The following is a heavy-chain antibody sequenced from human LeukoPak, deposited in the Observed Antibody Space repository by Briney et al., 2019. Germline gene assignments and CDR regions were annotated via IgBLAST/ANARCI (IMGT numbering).Heavy chain of an antibody. CDR2: ISYDGSNK. CDR3: ARGSGGDRYFDY. CDR1: GFTFSSYA. D-gene: IGHD2-21*02. J-gene: IGHJ4*02. V-gene: IGHV3-30-3*01. Sequence: GGSLRLSCAASGFTFSSYAMHWVRQAPGKGLEWVAVISYDGSNKYCADSVKGRFTISRDNSKNTLYLQMNSLRAEDTAVYYCARGSGGDRYFDYWGQGTLVTVSS.